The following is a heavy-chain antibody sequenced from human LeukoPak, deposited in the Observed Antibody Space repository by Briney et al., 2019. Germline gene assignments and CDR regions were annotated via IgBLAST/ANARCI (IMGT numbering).Heavy chain of an antibody. V-gene: IGHV3-13*01. CDR2: IGTAGDT. J-gene: IGHJ6*02. Sequence: GGALRLSRAASGFTFSSYDMHWVRQATGKGLEWVSAIGTAGDTYYPGSVKGRFTISRENAKNSLCLQMNSLRAGDTAVYYCARGSPAYYYYYYGMDVWGQGTTVTVSS. CDR3: ARGSPAYYYYYYGMDV. CDR1: GFTFSSYD.